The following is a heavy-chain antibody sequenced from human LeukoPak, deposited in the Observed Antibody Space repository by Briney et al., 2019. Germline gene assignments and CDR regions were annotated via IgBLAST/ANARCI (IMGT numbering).Heavy chain of an antibody. CDR2: INAGNGNT. CDR1: GYTLTSYA. V-gene: IGHV1-3*03. J-gene: IGHJ4*02. D-gene: IGHD3-16*01. CDR3: AKDGGFGGLYFDY. Sequence: ASVKVSCKASGYTLTSYAMHWVRQAPGQRLEWMGWINAGNGNTKYSQEFQGRVTITRDTSASTAYMELSSLRSEDMAVYYCAKDGGFGGLYFDYWGQGTLVTVSS.